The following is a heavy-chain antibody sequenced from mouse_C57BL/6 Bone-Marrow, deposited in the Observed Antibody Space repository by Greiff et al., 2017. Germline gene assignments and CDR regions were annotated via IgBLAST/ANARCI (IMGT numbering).Heavy chain of an antibody. Sequence: DVKLVESGGDLVKPGGSLKLSCAASGFTFSSYGMSWVRQTPDKRLEWVATISSGGSYTYYPDSVKGRFTISRDNAKNTLYLQMSSLKSEDTSMYYRARNMRYGNYVGYAMDYWYQGTSGNVSS. CDR2: ISSGGSYT. D-gene: IGHD2-10*02. V-gene: IGHV5-6*02. J-gene: IGHJ4*01. CDR3: ARNMRYGNYVGYAMDY. CDR1: GFTFSSYG.